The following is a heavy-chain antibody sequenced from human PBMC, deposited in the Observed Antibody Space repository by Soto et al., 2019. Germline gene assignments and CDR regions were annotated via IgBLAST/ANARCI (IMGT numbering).Heavy chain of an antibody. CDR3: ARKYTSSWSRPYYFDY. CDR2: ISSSSDTI. D-gene: IGHD6-13*01. V-gene: IGHV3-48*01. Sequence: GGSLRLSCAASGFTFSNYGMNLVRQAPGKGLEWISYISSSSDTIYHADSVKGRFTVSRDKAKNSLYLQMDSLRAEDTAVYYCARKYTSSWSRPYYFDYWGLGTLVTVSS. J-gene: IGHJ4*02. CDR1: GFTFSNYG.